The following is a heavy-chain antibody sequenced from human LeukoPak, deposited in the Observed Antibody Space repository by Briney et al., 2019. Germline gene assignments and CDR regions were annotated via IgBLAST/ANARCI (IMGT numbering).Heavy chain of an antibody. J-gene: IGHJ6*03. D-gene: IGHD3-3*01. V-gene: IGHV3-23*01. Sequence: PGGSLRLSCAASGFTFSSYAMSWVRQAPGKGLEWVSAISGSGGSTYYADPVKGRFTISRDNSKNTLYLQMNSLRAEDTAVYYCAKARYDFWSGFQTPYYMDVWGKGTTVTVSS. CDR2: ISGSGGST. CDR3: AKARYDFWSGFQTPYYMDV. CDR1: GFTFSSYA.